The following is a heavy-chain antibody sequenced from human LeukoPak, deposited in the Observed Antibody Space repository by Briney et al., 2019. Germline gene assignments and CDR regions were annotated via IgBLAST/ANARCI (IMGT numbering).Heavy chain of an antibody. D-gene: IGHD2-2*01. V-gene: IGHV4-4*07. J-gene: IGHJ2*01. CDR2: LHTTGST. CDR1: GGSISNYY. CDR3: AAGSAAAGYFHL. Sequence: SETPSLTRTVSGGSISNYYWSWIRQPAGKGLEWIGRLHTTGSTNYNPSLKSRVTMSLDTSKKQFSLKLSSVTAADTAVFYCAAGSAAAGYFHLWGRGTLVTVSS.